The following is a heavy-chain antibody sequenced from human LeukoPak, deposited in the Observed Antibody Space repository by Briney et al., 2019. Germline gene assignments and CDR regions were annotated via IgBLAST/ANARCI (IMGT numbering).Heavy chain of an antibody. V-gene: IGHV4-34*01. CDR2: INHSGST. CDR1: GGSFSGYY. Sequence: PSETLSLTCAVYGGSFSGYYWSWIRQPPGKGLEWIGEINHSGSTNYNPSLKSRVTISVDTSKNQFSLKLSSVTAADTAVYYCARGGIAAGWDYWGQGTLVTVSS. J-gene: IGHJ4*02. D-gene: IGHD6-13*01. CDR3: ARGGIAAGWDY.